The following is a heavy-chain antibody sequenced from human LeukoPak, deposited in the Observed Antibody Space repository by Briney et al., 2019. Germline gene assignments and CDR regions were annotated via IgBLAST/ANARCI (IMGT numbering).Heavy chain of an antibody. CDR3: ARGLNTWPFDY. CDR2: ISYTGSNQ. D-gene: IGHD3-16*01. CDR1: GFTFSSYA. Sequence: GGSLRLSCAASGFTFSSYALHWVRQAPGKGLEWVAVISYTGSNQYYADSVKGRFTISRDNSKNTLYLQMGSLRAEDMAVYYCARGLNTWPFDYWGQGTLVTVSS. J-gene: IGHJ4*02. V-gene: IGHV3-30*14.